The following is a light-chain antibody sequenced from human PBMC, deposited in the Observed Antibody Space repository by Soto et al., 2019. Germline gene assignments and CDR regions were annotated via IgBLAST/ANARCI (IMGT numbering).Light chain of an antibody. CDR2: GTS. V-gene: IGKV3-20*01. J-gene: IGKJ4*01. Sequence: LTQKRCNVSLAGKEGGSRCSTSIQTIGRTYLVGYQQKPCQAPRLLIFGTSSRATGIPDRFSGSGSGTESTMSVCRLGLADFPVFQCQQDPSSPLVTIAGGTKVDIK. CDR3: QQDPSSPLVT. CDR1: QTIGRTY.